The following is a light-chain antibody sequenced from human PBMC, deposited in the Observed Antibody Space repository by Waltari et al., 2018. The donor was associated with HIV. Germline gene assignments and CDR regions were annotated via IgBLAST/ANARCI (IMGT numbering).Light chain of an antibody. V-gene: IGLV2-14*03. CDR1: SSDGGDFNY. J-gene: IGLJ3*02. Sequence: QSALTQPASVSGSPGQSITISCTGTSSDGGDFNYVSWYQQHPGTAPKLLIYDVTGRPSGVSNRFSGSKSGNTASLTISGLQTEDEALYYCTSCTVNSGLVFGGGTRLAV. CDR3: TSCTVNSGLV. CDR2: DVT.